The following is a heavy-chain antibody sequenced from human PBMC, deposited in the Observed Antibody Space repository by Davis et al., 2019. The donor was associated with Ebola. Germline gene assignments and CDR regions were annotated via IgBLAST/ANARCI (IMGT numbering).Heavy chain of an antibody. D-gene: IGHD2/OR15-2a*01. J-gene: IGHJ2*01. V-gene: IGHV3-74*01. Sequence: GESLKISCAASGFTFSNYRMHWVRQVPGTGLVWVSRINSDGSNTHYADSLKGRFTISRDNAKNTLYLQMNSLRAEDTAVYYCATNIGGYFDLWGRGTLVTVSS. CDR1: GFTFSNYR. CDR3: ATNIGGYFDL. CDR2: INSDGSNT.